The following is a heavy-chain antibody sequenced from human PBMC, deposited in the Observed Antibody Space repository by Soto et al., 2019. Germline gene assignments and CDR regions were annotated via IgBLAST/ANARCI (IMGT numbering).Heavy chain of an antibody. CDR1: GGSFSGYY. J-gene: IGHJ4*02. CDR2: INHSGST. D-gene: IGHD2-21*01. Sequence: SETLSLTCAVYGGSFSGYYWSWIRQPPGKGLEWIGEINHSGSTNYNPSLKSRVTISVDTSKNQFSLKLSSVTAADTAVYYCARAGLRLRAYYFDYWGQGTLVTVSS. CDR3: ARAGLRLRAYYFDY. V-gene: IGHV4-34*01.